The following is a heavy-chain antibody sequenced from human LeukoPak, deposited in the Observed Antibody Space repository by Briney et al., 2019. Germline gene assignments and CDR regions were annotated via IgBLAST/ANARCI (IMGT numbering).Heavy chain of an antibody. CDR3: ARDSPYRV. D-gene: IGHD3-16*02. J-gene: IGHJ4*02. CDR2: ISYDGSNK. CDR1: GFTFSSHG. Sequence: GRSLRLSCAASGFTFSSHGMHWVRQAPGKGLEWVAVISYDGSNKYYADSVKGRFTISRDNSKNTLYLQMNSLRAEDTAVYYCARDSPYRVWGQGTLVTVSS. V-gene: IGHV3-30*19.